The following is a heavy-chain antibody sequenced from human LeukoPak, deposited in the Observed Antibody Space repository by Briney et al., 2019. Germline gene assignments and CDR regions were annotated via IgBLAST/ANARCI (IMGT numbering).Heavy chain of an antibody. D-gene: IGHD6-13*01. CDR2: IIPIFGTA. V-gene: IGHV1-69*13. CDR1: GGTFSSYA. J-gene: IGHJ6*03. Sequence: GASVKVSCKASGGTFSSYAISWVRQAPGQGLEWMGGIIPIFGTANYAQKFQGRVTITADESTSTAYMELSSLRSEDTAVYYCARVGYRIFTHGKNDYYYYYMDVWGKGTTVTISS. CDR3: ARVGYRIFTHGKNDYYYYYMDV.